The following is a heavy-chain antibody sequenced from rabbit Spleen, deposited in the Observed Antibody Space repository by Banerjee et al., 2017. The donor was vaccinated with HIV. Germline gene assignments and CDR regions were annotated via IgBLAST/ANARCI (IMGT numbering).Heavy chain of an antibody. V-gene: IGHV1S45*01. Sequence: QEQLEESGGDLVKPEGSLTLTCTASGFSFSGSFWMSWVRQAPGKGLEWIGCIDADRSGTTYYASWVNGRFSISKTSSTTVTLQMTSLTAADTATYFCARGGGCVISHLWGPGTLVTVS. CDR3: ARGGGCVISHL. CDR2: IDADRSGTT. J-gene: IGHJ4*01. CDR1: GFSFSGSFW. D-gene: IGHD4-1*01.